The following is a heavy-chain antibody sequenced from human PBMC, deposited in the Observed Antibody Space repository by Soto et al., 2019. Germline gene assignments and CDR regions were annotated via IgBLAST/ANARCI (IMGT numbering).Heavy chain of an antibody. Sequence: EVQLVESGGGLVQPGGSLKLSCAASGFTISGSAMHWVRQASGKGLEWVGRIRSKANSYATAYAASVKGRFTISRDDSKNTAYLQMNSLKTEDTAVYYCTRQGPYYYYYYMDVWGKGTTVTVSS. CDR2: IRSKANSYAT. CDR1: GFTISGSA. CDR3: TRQGPYYYYYYMDV. V-gene: IGHV3-73*01. J-gene: IGHJ6*03.